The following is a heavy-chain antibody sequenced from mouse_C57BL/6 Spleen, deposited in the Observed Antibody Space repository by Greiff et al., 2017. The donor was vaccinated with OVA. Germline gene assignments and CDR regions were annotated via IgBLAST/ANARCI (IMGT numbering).Heavy chain of an antibody. CDR3: VRQVYYYGSSYDYFDY. D-gene: IGHD1-1*01. CDR1: GFSFNTYA. CDR2: IRSKSNNYAT. Sequence: EVKLLESGGGLVQPKGSLKLSCAASGFSFNTYAMNWVRQAPGKGLEWVARIRSKSNNYATYYADSVKDRFTISRDDSESMLYLQMNNLKTEDTAMYYCVRQVYYYGSSYDYFDYWGQGTTLTVSS. J-gene: IGHJ2*01. V-gene: IGHV10-1*01.